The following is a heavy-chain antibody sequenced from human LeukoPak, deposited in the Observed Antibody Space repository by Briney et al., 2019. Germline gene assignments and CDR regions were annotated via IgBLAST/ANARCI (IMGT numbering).Heavy chain of an antibody. Sequence: GESLKISCKGSGYSFTSYWISWVRQMLGKGLEWMGRIDPSDSYTNYSPSFQGHVTISADKSISTAYLQWSSLKASDTAMYYCARRAYYYDSSGYYSPLDYWGQGTLVTVSS. J-gene: IGHJ4*02. CDR2: IDPSDSYT. V-gene: IGHV5-10-1*01. D-gene: IGHD3-22*01. CDR1: GYSFTSYW. CDR3: ARRAYYYDSSGYYSPLDY.